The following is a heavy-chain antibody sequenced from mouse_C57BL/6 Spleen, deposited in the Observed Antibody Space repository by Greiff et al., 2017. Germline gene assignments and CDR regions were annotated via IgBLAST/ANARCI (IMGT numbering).Heavy chain of an antibody. Sequence: EVKLMESGPGLVKPSQSLSLTCSVTGYPITSGYYWNWIRQSPGNKLEWMGYISYDGSNNYNPSLKNRISITRDTSKNQFFLKLNSVTTEDTATYYCAREDYDYDGGFAYWGQGTLVTVSA. CDR3: AREDYDYDGGFAY. D-gene: IGHD2-4*01. CDR1: GYPITSGYY. J-gene: IGHJ3*01. V-gene: IGHV3-6*01. CDR2: ISYDGSN.